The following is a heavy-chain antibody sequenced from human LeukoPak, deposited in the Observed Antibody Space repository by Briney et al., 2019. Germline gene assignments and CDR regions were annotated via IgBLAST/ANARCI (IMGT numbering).Heavy chain of an antibody. CDR2: FDPEDGET. V-gene: IGHV1-24*01. Sequence: ASVKVSCKVSGYTLTELSMHWVRQAPGKGLEWMGGFDPEDGETIYAQKFQGRVTMTEDTSTDTAYMELSSLRSEDTAVYYCATVNGVPAAIDYWGQGTLVTVSS. CDR3: ATVNGVPAAIDY. D-gene: IGHD2-2*01. CDR1: GYTLTELS. J-gene: IGHJ4*02.